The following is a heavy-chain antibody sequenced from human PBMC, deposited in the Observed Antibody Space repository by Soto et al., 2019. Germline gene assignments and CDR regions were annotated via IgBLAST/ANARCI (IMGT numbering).Heavy chain of an antibody. CDR1: GGSFSGYY. CDR3: ASVTGSYWLPLRKSMDV. V-gene: IGHV4-34*01. Sequence: SETLSLTCAVYGGSFSGYYWSWIRQPPGKGLEWIGEINHSGSTNYNPSLKSRVTISVDTSKNQFSLKLSSVTAADTAVYYCASVTGSYWLPLRKSMDVRGQATTVTLSS. D-gene: IGHD1-26*01. CDR2: INHSGST. J-gene: IGHJ6*02.